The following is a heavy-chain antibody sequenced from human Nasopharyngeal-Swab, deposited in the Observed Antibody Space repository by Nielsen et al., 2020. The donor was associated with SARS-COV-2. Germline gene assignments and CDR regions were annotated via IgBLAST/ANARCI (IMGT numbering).Heavy chain of an antibody. J-gene: IGHJ6*02. V-gene: IGHV1-18*01. CDR2: ISVYNGDT. D-gene: IGHD3-9*01. CDR3: ARMYYDILTGWYYYYGMDV. Sequence: WVRQAPGQGLEWMGWISVYNGDTNYAQKFQGRVTMTTDTSTSTAYMELRSLRSDDTAVYYCARMYYDILTGWYYYYGMDVWGQGTTVTVSS.